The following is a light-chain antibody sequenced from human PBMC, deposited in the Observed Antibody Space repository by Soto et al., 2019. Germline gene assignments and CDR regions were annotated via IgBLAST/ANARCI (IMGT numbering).Light chain of an antibody. V-gene: IGKV3-20*01. J-gene: IGKJ1*01. Sequence: EIVLTQSPGTLSLSPGERATLSCRASQSVSSSYLAWYQQKPSQAPRLLIYGASSSATGIPDRFSGSGSGTDFPLTISSLEPEDFAVYYCQQYGSSPPRTFGQGTNVEIK. CDR2: GAS. CDR3: QQYGSSPPRT. CDR1: QSVSSSY.